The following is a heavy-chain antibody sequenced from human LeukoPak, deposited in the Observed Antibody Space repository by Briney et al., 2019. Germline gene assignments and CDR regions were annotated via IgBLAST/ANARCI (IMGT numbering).Heavy chain of an antibody. Sequence: PSETLSLTCTVSGYSISSGYYWGWIRQPPGKGLEWIGYIYYSGSTNYNPSLKSRVTISVDTSKNQFSLKLSSVTAADTAVYYCARCAAYDSSGYYLDYWGQGTLVTVSS. CDR1: GYSISSGYY. J-gene: IGHJ4*02. V-gene: IGHV4-61*01. CDR3: ARCAAYDSSGYYLDY. D-gene: IGHD3-22*01. CDR2: IYYSGST.